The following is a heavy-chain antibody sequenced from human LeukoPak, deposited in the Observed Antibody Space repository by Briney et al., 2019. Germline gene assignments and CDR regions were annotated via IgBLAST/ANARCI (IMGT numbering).Heavy chain of an antibody. V-gene: IGHV3-48*03. CDR3: ARATVTMVRGVPYYYYGMDV. CDR2: ISSSGSTI. J-gene: IGHJ6*02. Sequence: PGGSLRLSCAASGXTFSSYEMNWVRQAPGKGLEWVSYISSSGSTIYYADSVKGRFTISRDNAKNSLYLQMNSLRAEDTAVYYCARATVTMVRGVPYYYYGMDVWGQGTTVTVSS. D-gene: IGHD3-10*01. CDR1: GXTFSSYE.